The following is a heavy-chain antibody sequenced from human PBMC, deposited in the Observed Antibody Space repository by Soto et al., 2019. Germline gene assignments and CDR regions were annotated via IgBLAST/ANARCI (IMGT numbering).Heavy chain of an antibody. V-gene: IGHV4-59*01. CDR2: IYYSGTT. CDR1: GGSISGYY. D-gene: IGHD1-1*01. J-gene: IGHJ4*02. CDR3: AREVGTWTYFDY. Sequence: SETLCLTCTVSGGSISGYYWSWIRQPPGKGLEWIGYIYYSGTTSYNPSLNSRVTMSVDTSKNQFSLKLSSVTAADTAVYYCAREVGTWTYFDYWGPGTLVTVSS.